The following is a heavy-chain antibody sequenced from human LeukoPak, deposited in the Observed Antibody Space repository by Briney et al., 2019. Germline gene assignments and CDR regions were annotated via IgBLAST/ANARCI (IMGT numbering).Heavy chain of an antibody. D-gene: IGHD3-10*01. J-gene: IGHJ3*02. V-gene: IGHV1-69*13. Sequence: SVKVSCKASGGTFSSYAISWVRQAPGQGLEWMGGIIPIFGTADYAQKFQGRVTITADESTSTAYMELSSLRSEDTAVYYCARDRFGGGAFDIWGQGTMVTVSS. CDR1: GGTFSSYA. CDR2: IIPIFGTA. CDR3: ARDRFGGGAFDI.